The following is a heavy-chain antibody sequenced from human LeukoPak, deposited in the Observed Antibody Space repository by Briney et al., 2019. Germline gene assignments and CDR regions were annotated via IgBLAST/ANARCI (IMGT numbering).Heavy chain of an antibody. CDR3: SRFTLDVVSSNWYFDL. D-gene: IGHD2-21*01. J-gene: IGHJ2*01. V-gene: IGHV4-59*08. Sequence: PSETLSLTSTVSGGSLSSYYWTWLRQPPGKGLEWIGHIYYSGSTTYNPSLQSRVTISVDPSTTRFSLRLTSVTAADTAVYYCSRFTLDVVSSNWYFDLWGRGTLVTVSS. CDR1: GGSLSSYY. CDR2: IYYSGST.